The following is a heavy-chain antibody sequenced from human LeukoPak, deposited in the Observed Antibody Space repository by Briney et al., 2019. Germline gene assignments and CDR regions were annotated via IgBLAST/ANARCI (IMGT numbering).Heavy chain of an antibody. D-gene: IGHD4-17*01. J-gene: IGHJ4*02. Sequence: GGSLRLSCAASGFTFSSYAMSWVRQAPGKGLEWVSSISSSSSYIYYADSVKGRFTISRDNAKNSLYLQMNSLRAEDTAVYYCARDHSTFGVTTSQPVHCWGQGTLVTVSS. V-gene: IGHV3-21*01. CDR3: ARDHSTFGVTTSQPVHC. CDR2: ISSSSSYI. CDR1: GFTFSSYA.